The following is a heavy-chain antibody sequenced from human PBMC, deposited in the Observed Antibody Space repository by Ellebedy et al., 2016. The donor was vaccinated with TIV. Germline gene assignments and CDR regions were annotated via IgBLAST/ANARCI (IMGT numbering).Heavy chain of an antibody. D-gene: IGHD3-22*01. CDR1: GGSVNSNSYY. Sequence: SETLSLTCTVSGGSVNSNSYYWSWIRQPPGTGLEWIGYIYFSGTTNYNPSLKSRVTMSVDTSKNQFSLKLSSVTAADTAVYYCARGRYYYDSSAYPSPYYYGMDVWGQGTTVTVPS. CDR3: ARGRYYYDSSAYPSPYYYGMDV. V-gene: IGHV4-61*01. CDR2: IYFSGTT. J-gene: IGHJ6*02.